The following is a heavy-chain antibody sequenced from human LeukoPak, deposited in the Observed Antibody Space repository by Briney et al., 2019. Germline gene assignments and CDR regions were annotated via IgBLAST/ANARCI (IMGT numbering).Heavy chain of an antibody. Sequence: ASVKVSCKASGYTFTSYYMHWVRQAPGQGLEWMGIINPSGGSTSYAQKFQGRVTMTRDMSTSTVYMELSSLRSEDTAVYYCARDSITIFGVVIPYYYYYMDVWGQGTTVIVSS. CDR2: INPSGGST. V-gene: IGHV1-46*01. D-gene: IGHD3-3*01. J-gene: IGHJ6*03. CDR3: ARDSITIFGVVIPYYYYYMDV. CDR1: GYTFTSYY.